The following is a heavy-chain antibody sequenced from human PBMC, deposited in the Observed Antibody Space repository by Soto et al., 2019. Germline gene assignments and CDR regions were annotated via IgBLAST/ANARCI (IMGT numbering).Heavy chain of an antibody. CDR3: ARDLRNYCSGGSCYLGYYFDY. J-gene: IGHJ4*02. D-gene: IGHD2-15*01. V-gene: IGHV4-34*01. CDR1: GGSFSGYY. Sequence: QVQLQQWGAGLLKPSETLSLTCAVYGGSFSGYYWSWIRQPPGKGLEWIGEINHSGSTNYNPSLKSRVTISVDTSKYQFSLKLSSVTAADTAVYYCARDLRNYCSGGSCYLGYYFDYWGQGTLVTVSS. CDR2: INHSGST.